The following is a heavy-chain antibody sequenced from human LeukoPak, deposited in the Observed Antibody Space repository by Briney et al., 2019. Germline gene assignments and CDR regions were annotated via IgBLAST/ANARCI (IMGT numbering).Heavy chain of an antibody. J-gene: IGHJ6*03. V-gene: IGHV4-34*01. CDR2: INHSGSS. CDR1: GGSFSGYY. D-gene: IGHD3-3*01. Sequence: SETLSLTCAVCGGSFSGYYWSWIRQPPGKGLEWIGVINHSGSSNYNPSLKSRVNISVDTSKNQFSLKMSSVTAADTAVYYCARGHHNYDFWSGYYTYYYYYYMDVWGKGTTVTVSS. CDR3: ARGHHNYDFWSGYYTYYYYYYMDV.